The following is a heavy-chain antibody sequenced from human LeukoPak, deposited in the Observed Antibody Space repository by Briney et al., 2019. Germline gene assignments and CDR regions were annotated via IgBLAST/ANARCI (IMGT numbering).Heavy chain of an antibody. V-gene: IGHV1-69*13. CDR3: ARVFGSSWSLVHYHYYYGMDV. CDR1: GGTFSSYA. Sequence: GASVKVSFKASGGTFSSYASSWGRQAPRQGLEWMGGSIPIFGTASYAQKFQGRVTSTADESTSTAYMELSSLSSEDTAVYYCARVFGSSWSLVHYHYYYGMDVWGQGTTVPVSS. J-gene: IGHJ6*02. D-gene: IGHD6-13*01. CDR2: SIPIFGTA.